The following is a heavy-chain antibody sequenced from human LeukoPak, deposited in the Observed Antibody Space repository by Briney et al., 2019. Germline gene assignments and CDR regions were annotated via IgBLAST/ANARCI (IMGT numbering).Heavy chain of an antibody. CDR1: GGSISSYY. J-gene: IGHJ6*03. CDR3: ARGYRAHYYYYYMDV. Sequence: SETLSLTCTVSGGSISSYYWSWIRQPPGKGLEWIGYIYYSGSTNYNPSLKSRVTISVDTSKNQFSLKLSSVTAADTAVYYCARGYRAHYYYYYMDVWGKGTTVTVSS. D-gene: IGHD1-26*01. CDR2: IYYSGST. V-gene: IGHV4-59*12.